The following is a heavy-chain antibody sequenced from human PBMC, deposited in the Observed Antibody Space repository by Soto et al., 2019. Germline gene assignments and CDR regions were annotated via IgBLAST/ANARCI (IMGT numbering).Heavy chain of an antibody. J-gene: IGHJ4*01. V-gene: IGHV6-1*01. CDR2: TYYRSKWYT. CDR3: ARDPYFLNYFDS. CDR1: GDGVSSHSAA. Sequence: SQTLSLTCAISGDGVSSHSAAWNWIRQSPSRGLEWLGRTYYRSKWYTDYALSLESRIIINSDTSKNQISLHLSSMTPDDAAVYYCARDPYFLNYFDSWGHGTLVTVSS.